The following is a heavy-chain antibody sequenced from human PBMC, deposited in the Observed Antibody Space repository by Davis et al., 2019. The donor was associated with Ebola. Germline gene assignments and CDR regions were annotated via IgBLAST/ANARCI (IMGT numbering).Heavy chain of an antibody. Sequence: SETLSLTCTVSGGSISNNYWSWIRQPPGKGLEWIGYIYSSGSTNYNPSLKSRVTISLDTSKNQFSLSLSSVTAADTAMYYCARTPQYSNYGSYFDYWGQGALVTVSS. CDR1: GGSISNNY. CDR3: ARTPQYSNYGSYFDY. CDR2: IYSSGST. V-gene: IGHV4-59*01. D-gene: IGHD4-11*01. J-gene: IGHJ4*02.